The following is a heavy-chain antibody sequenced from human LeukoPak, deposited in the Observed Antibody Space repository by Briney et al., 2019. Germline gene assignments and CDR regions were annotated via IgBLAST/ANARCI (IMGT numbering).Heavy chain of an antibody. V-gene: IGHV1-18*01. J-gene: IGHJ6*02. Sequence: ASVKVSCKASGYTFTSYGISWVRQAPGQGLEWMGWISAYNGNTNYAQKLQGRVTMTTDTSTSTAYMELRSLRSDDTAVYYCARDEYCSGSSCYTPYYYGMDVWGQGTTVTVSS. CDR3: ARDEYCSGSSCYTPYYYGMDV. D-gene: IGHD2-15*01. CDR2: ISAYNGNT. CDR1: GYTFTSYG.